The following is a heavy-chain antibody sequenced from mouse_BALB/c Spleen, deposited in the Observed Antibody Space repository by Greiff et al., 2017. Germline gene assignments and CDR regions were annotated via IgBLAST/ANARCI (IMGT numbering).Heavy chain of an antibody. D-gene: IGHD3-3*01. Sequence: EVQVVESGGGLVQPGGSLRLSCATSGFTFSDFYMEWVRQPPGKRLEWIAASRNKANDYTADYSASVKGRFIVSRDTSQSILYLQMNALRAEDTAIYYCARDALGAPFAYWGQGTLVTVSA. V-gene: IGHV7-1*02. CDR1: GFTFSDFY. J-gene: IGHJ3*01. CDR2: SRNKANDYTA. CDR3: ARDALGAPFAY.